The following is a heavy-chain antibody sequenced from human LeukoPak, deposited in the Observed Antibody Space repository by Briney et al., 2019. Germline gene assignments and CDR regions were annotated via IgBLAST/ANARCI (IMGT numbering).Heavy chain of an antibody. Sequence: GGSLRLSCAVSGFTVSGNYMSWVRQAPGKGLEWVSLIYTGGGRYYADSVRGRFTISRDTSKNMVFLQMNSLRVEDTAVYYCARGIDYWGRGTLVTVSS. V-gene: IGHV3-53*01. J-gene: IGHJ4*02. CDR1: GFTVSGNY. CDR3: ARGIDY. CDR2: IYTGGGR.